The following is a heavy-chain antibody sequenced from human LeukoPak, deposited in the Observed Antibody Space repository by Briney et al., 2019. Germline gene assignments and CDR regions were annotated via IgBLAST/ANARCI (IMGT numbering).Heavy chain of an antibody. Sequence: SETLSLTCAVYGGSFSGYYWSWIRQPAGKGLEWIGRIYTSGSTNYNPSLKSRVTISEDTSKNQFSLKLSSVTAADTAVYYCARDRSYYMDVWGKGTTVTISS. CDR1: GGSFSGYY. V-gene: IGHV4-4*07. CDR3: ARDRSYYMDV. J-gene: IGHJ6*03. CDR2: IYTSGST.